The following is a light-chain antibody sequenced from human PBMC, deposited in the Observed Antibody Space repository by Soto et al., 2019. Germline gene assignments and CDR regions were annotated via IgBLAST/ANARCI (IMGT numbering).Light chain of an antibody. J-gene: IGKJ4*01. CDR2: GAS. CDR3: QQYGSSPLT. CDR1: QSVSSNY. V-gene: IGKV3-20*01. Sequence: EIVLTQSPGTLSLSPGERGTLSCRASQSVSSNYLAWYQQKPGQAPRLLIYGASSRATGVPDRFSDSGSGTDFTLTISRLEPEDFAVVYCQQYGSSPLTFGGGTKVEIK.